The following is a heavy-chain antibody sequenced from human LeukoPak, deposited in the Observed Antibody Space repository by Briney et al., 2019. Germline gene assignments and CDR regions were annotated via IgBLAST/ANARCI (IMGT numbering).Heavy chain of an antibody. Sequence: GGSPRLSCVASGFSVSSNYMTWVRQAPGKGLEWVSLFYGGGSTHYADSVKGRFTISRDNSKNTLYLQMNSLRVEDTAVYYCARDPLTMDAFDIWGQGTMVTVSS. CDR2: FYGGGST. V-gene: IGHV3-66*01. CDR3: ARDPLTMDAFDI. CDR1: GFSVSSNY. D-gene: IGHD5-24*01. J-gene: IGHJ3*02.